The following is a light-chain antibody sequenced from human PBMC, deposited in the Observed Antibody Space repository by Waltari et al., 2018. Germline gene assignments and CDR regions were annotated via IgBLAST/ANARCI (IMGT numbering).Light chain of an antibody. J-gene: IGKJ2*01. Sequence: EIVLTQSPGTLSLSPGERATLPCRASQSVSSSYLAWYQQKPGQAPRLLIYGASSRATGIPDRFCGSGSGTDFTLSISRLEPEDFAVYYCQQYGSSPYTFGQGTKLEI. V-gene: IGKV3-20*01. CDR1: QSVSSSY. CDR2: GAS. CDR3: QQYGSSPYT.